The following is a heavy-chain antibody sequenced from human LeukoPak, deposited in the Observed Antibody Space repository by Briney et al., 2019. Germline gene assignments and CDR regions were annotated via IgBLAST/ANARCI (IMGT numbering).Heavy chain of an antibody. CDR3: AHLVVTIDWRSYFDY. D-gene: IGHD3-9*01. CDR1: DFSLSTPGMG. V-gene: IGHV2-5*01. CDR2: IYYNDDK. Sequence: SGPTLVNPTQTLTLTCTFSDFSLSTPGMGVGWIRQPLGKALEWLAFIYYNDDKRYSPSLRSRLTITRDTSKNQVVLAMTNKDPVDTATYYSAHLVVTIDWRSYFDYWGQGALVTVSS. J-gene: IGHJ4*02.